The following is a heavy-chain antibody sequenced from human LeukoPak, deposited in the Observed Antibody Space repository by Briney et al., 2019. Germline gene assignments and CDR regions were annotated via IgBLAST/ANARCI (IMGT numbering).Heavy chain of an antibody. Sequence: PETLSLTCTVSGGSISSSSYYWGWIRQPPGKGLEWIGSIYYSGSTYYNPSLKSRVTISVDTSKNQFSLKLSSVTAADTAVYYCAGVRSTPYSSSWYWFDPWGQGTLVTVSS. J-gene: IGHJ5*02. D-gene: IGHD6-13*01. CDR2: IYYSGST. CDR3: AGVRSTPYSSSWYWFDP. CDR1: GGSISSSSYY. V-gene: IGHV4-39*07.